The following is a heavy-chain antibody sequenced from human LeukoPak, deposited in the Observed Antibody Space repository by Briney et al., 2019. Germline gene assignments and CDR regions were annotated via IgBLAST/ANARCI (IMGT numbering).Heavy chain of an antibody. CDR1: GFSLSTSGVG. CDR3: AHGGSYLTSFDS. CDR2: IYRDDDK. V-gene: IGHV2-5*02. Sequence: SGPTLVNPTQPLTLTCTFSGFSLSTSGVGVGWIRQPPGKALEWLALIYRDDDKRYSPSLKSRLTITKDTSKNQVVLTMTNMDPVDTATYYCAHGGSYLTSFDSWGQGTLVTVSS. J-gene: IGHJ4*02. D-gene: IGHD1-26*01.